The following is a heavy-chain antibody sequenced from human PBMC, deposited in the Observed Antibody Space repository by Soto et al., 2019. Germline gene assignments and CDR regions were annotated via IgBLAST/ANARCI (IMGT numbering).Heavy chain of an antibody. Sequence: QLQLQESGSGLVKPSQTLSLTCAVSGGSISSGGFSWSWIRQPPGKGLEWIGYISHSGSTSYNPSLKSLVTISIDRSKNQFSLKLNSVTAADTAVYYCARDNGGDLDYWGQGTLVTVSS. J-gene: IGHJ4*02. D-gene: IGHD2-21*02. CDR3: ARDNGGDLDY. V-gene: IGHV4-30-2*01. CDR1: GGSISSGGFS. CDR2: ISHSGST.